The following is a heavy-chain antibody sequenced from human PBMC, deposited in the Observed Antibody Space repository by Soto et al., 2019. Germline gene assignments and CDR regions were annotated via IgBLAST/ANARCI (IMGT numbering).Heavy chain of an antibody. Sequence: QLQLQESGPGLVMPSETLSLTCTVSGDSINSNDDYWGWIRQPPGKGLEWIGTTRYAGSTYSNPSSRSRVAISADTSSTQFSLRLNAVTGADTAVYYCARQIGFGRWYFDLWGRGTLVTVSS. CDR3: ARQIGFGRWYFDL. D-gene: IGHD3-10*01. CDR2: TRYAGST. V-gene: IGHV4-39*01. CDR1: GDSINSNDDY. J-gene: IGHJ2*01.